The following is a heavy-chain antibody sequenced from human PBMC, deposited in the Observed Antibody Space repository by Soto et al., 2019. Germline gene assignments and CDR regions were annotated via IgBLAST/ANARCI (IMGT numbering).Heavy chain of an antibody. J-gene: IGHJ4*02. D-gene: IGHD3-10*01. CDR3: ARFMVRGGWVVD. CDR1: GGTFSSYA. V-gene: IGHV1-69*12. CDR2: IIPIFGTA. Sequence: QVPLVQSGAEVKKPGSSVKVSCKASGGTFSSYAISWVRQAPGQGLEWMGGIIPIFGTANYAQKFQGRVTITADEATRTAYMELSSLRSEDTAVYYCARFMVRGGWVVDWGQGTLVNVSS.